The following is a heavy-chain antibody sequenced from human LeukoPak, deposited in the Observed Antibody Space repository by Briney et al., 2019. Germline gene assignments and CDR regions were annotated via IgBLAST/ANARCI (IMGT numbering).Heavy chain of an antibody. CDR1: GFTVSSNY. Sequence: GGSLRLSCAASGFTVSSNYMSWVRQAPGKGLEWVSVIYSGGSTYYADSVKGRFTISRHNSKNTLYLQMNSLRAEDTAVYYCARGSNTAMVPLYYYGMDVGGKGTTVTVSS. CDR3: ARGSNTAMVPLYYYGMDV. V-gene: IGHV3-53*04. D-gene: IGHD5-18*01. CDR2: IYSGGST. J-gene: IGHJ6*04.